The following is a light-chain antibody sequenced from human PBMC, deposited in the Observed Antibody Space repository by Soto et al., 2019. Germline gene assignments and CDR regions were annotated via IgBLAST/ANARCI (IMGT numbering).Light chain of an antibody. V-gene: IGLV9-49*03. Sequence: QPVLTQPPSASASLGASVTLTCTLSSGYSNYKVEWYQQRPGKGPRFVMRVGTGGIVGSKGDGIPDRFSVLGSGLARYLTIKNIQEEDESDYHCGADHGSGSNFVFLFGGGTKVTVL. CDR3: GADHGSGSNFVFL. CDR1: SGYSNYK. J-gene: IGLJ2*01. CDR2: VGTGGIVG.